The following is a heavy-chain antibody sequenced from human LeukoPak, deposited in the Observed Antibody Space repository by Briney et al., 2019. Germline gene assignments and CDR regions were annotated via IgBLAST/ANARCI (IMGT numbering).Heavy chain of an antibody. J-gene: IGHJ6*03. CDR3: ARDGEERYCSGGSCYSGWFYYYYYMDV. CDR1: GYTFTSYY. D-gene: IGHD2-15*01. V-gene: IGHV1-46*01. CDR2: INPSGGST. Sequence: ASVKVSCKASGYTFTSYYMHWVRQAPGQGLEWMGIINPSGGSTSYAQKFQGRVTMTRDMSTSTVYMELSSLRSEDTAVYYCARDGEERYCSGGSCYSGWFYYYYYMDVWGKGTTVTISS.